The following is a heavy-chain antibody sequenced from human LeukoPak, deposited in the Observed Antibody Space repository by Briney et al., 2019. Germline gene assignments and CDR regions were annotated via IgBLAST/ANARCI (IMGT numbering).Heavy chain of an antibody. V-gene: IGHV3-48*01. CDR3: ASWGEGALDN. J-gene: IGHJ4*02. CDR2: ISTSTTTI. CDR1: GSTFSSYS. D-gene: IGHD1-26*01. Sequence: PGGSLRLSCEASGSTFSSYSMNWVRQAPGKGLEWISYISTSTTTIYYANSVKGRFAISRDNAKKSLYLQMNSLRVEDTGVYYCASWGEGALDNWGQGTLVTASS.